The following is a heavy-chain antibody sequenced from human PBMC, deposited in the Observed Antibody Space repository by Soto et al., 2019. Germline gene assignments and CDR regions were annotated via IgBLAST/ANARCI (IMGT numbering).Heavy chain of an antibody. J-gene: IGHJ4*02. Sequence: LSLTCTVSGGSINTFYWSWVRQPAGKGLEWIGRIFSSGSTSFNPSLESRVAMSVDTSKNHFSLNLSSVTAADMAVYYCARKESYSAYNFAHGIQLWSFDFWGQGALVTVSS. CDR2: IFSSGST. CDR3: ARKESYSAYNFAHGIQLWSFDF. CDR1: GGSINTFY. D-gene: IGHD5-12*01. V-gene: IGHV4-4*07.